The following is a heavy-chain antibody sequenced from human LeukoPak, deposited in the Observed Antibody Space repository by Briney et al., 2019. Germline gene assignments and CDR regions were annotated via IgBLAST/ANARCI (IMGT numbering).Heavy chain of an antibody. CDR3: ARHPRPHGMDL. CDR1: GCSISSYY. V-gene: IGHV4-59*01. J-gene: IGHJ6*02. Sequence: SETLSLTCTVSGCSISSYYMSWIRQPPGKGLEWIGYIYYSGSTNYNPSLKSRVPISVAKSQPQFCLNLRSVPAADTAVYYCARHPRPHGMDLWGQGTTVTVSS. CDR2: IYYSGST.